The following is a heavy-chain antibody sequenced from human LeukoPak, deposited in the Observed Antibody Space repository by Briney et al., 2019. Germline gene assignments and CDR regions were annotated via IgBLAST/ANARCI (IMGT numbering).Heavy chain of an antibody. CDR2: VNHSGST. D-gene: IGHD6-19*01. CDR3: ARARGTPSIAVAGDNWFDP. J-gene: IGHJ5*02. CDR1: GGSFSGYY. Sequence: SETLSLTCAVYGGSFSGYYWSWIRQPPGKGLEWIGEVNHSGSTNYNPSLKSRVTISVDTSKNQFSLKLSSVTAADTAVYYCARARGTPSIAVAGDNWFDPWGQGTLVTVSS. V-gene: IGHV4-34*01.